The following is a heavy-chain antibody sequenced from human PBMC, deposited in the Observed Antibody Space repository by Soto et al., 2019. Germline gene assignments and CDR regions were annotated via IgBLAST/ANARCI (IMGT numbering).Heavy chain of an antibody. CDR1: GGSISSSSHY. D-gene: IGHD3-10*01. CDR2: IHYSGTA. V-gene: IGHV4-39*01. J-gene: IGHJ3*02. Sequence: QLQLQESGPGLVKPSETLSLTCTVSGGSISSSSHYWGWIRQPPGKGLEWIGSIHYSGTAYYNPSLKSRVTISVDTSKNQFSLKLSSVTAADTAVYYCARQKWPLGENAFDIWGQGTMVTVSS. CDR3: ARQKWPLGENAFDI.